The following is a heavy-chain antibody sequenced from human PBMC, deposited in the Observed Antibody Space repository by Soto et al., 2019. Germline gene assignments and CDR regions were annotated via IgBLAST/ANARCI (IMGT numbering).Heavy chain of an antibody. CDR3: ASGSSVSAYIDS. CDR2: IYNSGST. CDR1: GGSVSSGNQY. Sequence: QVKLQESGPGLVKPSETLSLTCTVSGGSVSSGNQYWSWIRQPPGKGLEWIGYIYNSGSTDYNPSLKSRVSISVDTSKNQFSLNLSSVTAADTAMYLCASGSSVSAYIDSWGQGTLVTVSS. D-gene: IGHD6-13*01. V-gene: IGHV4-61*01. J-gene: IGHJ4*02.